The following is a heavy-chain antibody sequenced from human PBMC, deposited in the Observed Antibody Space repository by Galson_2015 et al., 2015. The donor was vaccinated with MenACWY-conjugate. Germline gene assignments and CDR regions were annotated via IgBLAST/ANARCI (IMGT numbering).Heavy chain of an antibody. J-gene: IGHJ4*02. CDR2: IRSKRNNYAT. CDR1: GFSFSDPA. Sequence: SLRLSCAASGFSFSDPAMHWVRQASGKGLEWVGRIRSKRNNYATTYAASVQGRFTISRDESGRTAYLHMNSLKTEDTAIYYCTRQSPLNFDYWGQGVLVTVSS. D-gene: IGHD2-8*01. CDR3: TRQSPLNFDY. V-gene: IGHV3-73*01.